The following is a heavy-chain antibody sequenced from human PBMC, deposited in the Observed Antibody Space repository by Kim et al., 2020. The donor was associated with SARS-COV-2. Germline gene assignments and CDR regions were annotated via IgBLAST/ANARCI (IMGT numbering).Heavy chain of an antibody. CDR3: ARLPLVVDDY. Sequence: YIYYADSVKGRFTISRDNAKNSLYLQMNSLRAEDTAVYYCARLPLVVDDYWGQGTLVTVSS. D-gene: IGHD3-22*01. V-gene: IGHV3-21*01. J-gene: IGHJ4*02. CDR2: YI.